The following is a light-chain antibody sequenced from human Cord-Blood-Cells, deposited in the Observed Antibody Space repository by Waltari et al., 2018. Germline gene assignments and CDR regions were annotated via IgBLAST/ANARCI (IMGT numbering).Light chain of an antibody. CDR1: SSNIGSNP. CDR2: SNN. J-gene: IGLJ3*02. CDR3: AAWDDSLNGPV. Sequence: QSVLTQPPSASGTPGQRVPISCSGSSSNIGSNPVNWYQQLPGTAPKLLIYSNNQRPSGVPDRFSGSKSGTSASLAISGLQSEDEADYYCAAWDDSLNGPVFGGGTKLTVL. V-gene: IGLV1-44*01.